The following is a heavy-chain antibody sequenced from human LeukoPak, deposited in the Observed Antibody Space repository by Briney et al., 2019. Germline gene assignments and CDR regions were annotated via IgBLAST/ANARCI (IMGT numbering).Heavy chain of an antibody. V-gene: IGHV4-59*08. D-gene: IGHD1-1*01. Sequence: SETLSLTCSVSGGSISNYYWTWIRQPPGKGLEWLGYIYYSGSTNYNPSLSSRVTMSLDASKNQFSLKLSSVTAADTAVYYCARCSRGTSVGMDVWGQGTTVTVSS. CDR3: ARCSRGTSVGMDV. CDR1: GGSISNYY. J-gene: IGHJ6*02. CDR2: IYYSGST.